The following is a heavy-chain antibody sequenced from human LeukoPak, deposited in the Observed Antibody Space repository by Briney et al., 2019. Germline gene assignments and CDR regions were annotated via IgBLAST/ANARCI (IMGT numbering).Heavy chain of an antibody. Sequence: PGRSLRLSCAASGSTFSSYGMHWVRQAPGKGLEWVAVIWYDGSNKYYADSVKGRFTISRDNSKNTLYLQMNSLRAEDTAVYYCARDGGDCSSTSCYPDYWGQGTLVTVSS. CDR1: GSTFSSYG. V-gene: IGHV3-33*01. D-gene: IGHD2-2*01. J-gene: IGHJ4*02. CDR2: IWYDGSNK. CDR3: ARDGGDCSSTSCYPDY.